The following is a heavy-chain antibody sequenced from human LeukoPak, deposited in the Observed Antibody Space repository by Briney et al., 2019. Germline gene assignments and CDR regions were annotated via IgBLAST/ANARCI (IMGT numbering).Heavy chain of an antibody. CDR1: GYTFTGYY. CDR2: INPNSGGT. Sequence: GASVKVSCKASGYTFTGYYMHWVRQAPGQGLEWMGWINPNSGGTNYAQKFQGWVTMTRDTSISTAYMELSRLRSDDTAVYYCARDMVRGVIPQRGMDVWGQGTTVTVSS. J-gene: IGHJ6*02. D-gene: IGHD3-10*01. CDR3: ARDMVRGVIPQRGMDV. V-gene: IGHV1-2*04.